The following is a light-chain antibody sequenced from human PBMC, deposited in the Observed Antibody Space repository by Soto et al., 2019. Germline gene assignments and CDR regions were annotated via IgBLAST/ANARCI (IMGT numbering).Light chain of an antibody. Sequence: EIVMTQSPATLSVSPGGIATLSCRASQSISDTLAWYQQKPGQAPRLLIYATSNRATGIPARFSGSGSGTDFTLTISSLEPEDFAVYYCQQRSSWPFTFGPGTKVDI. CDR2: ATS. J-gene: IGKJ3*01. CDR1: QSISDT. CDR3: QQRSSWPFT. V-gene: IGKV3-11*01.